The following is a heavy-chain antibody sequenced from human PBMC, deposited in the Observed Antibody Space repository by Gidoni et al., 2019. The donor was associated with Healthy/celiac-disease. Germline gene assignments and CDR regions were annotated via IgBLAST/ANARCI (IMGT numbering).Heavy chain of an antibody. J-gene: IGHJ6*02. V-gene: IGHV3-15*01. CDR2: IKSKTDGGTT. CDR1: GFTFSNAW. CDR3: TTDATQTGEMYGMDV. D-gene: IGHD7-27*01. Sequence: EVQLVESGGGLVKPGGSLRLSCAASGFTFSNAWMSWVRQAPGKGLELVGRIKSKTDGGTTDYAAPVKGRFTISRDDSKNTLYLQMNSLKTEDTAVYYCTTDATQTGEMYGMDVWGQGTTVTVSS.